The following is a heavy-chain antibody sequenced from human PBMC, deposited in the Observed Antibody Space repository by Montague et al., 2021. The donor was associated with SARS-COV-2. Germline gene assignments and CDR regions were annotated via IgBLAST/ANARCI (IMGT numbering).Heavy chain of an antibody. CDR3: AKDPLMVRGVSVYGMDV. Sequence: SETLSLTCTVSGGSISSYYWSWIRQPPGKGLEWIGYIYYSGSTNYNPSLKSLVTISVDTSKNQFSLKLSSVTAADTAVYYCAKDPLMVRGVSVYGMDVWGQGTTVTVSS. V-gene: IGHV4-59*01. CDR2: IYYSGST. CDR1: GGSISSYY. J-gene: IGHJ6*02. D-gene: IGHD3-10*01.